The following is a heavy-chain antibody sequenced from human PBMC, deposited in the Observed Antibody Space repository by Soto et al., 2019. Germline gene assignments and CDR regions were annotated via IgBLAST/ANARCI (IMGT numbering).Heavy chain of an antibody. D-gene: IGHD1-26*01. V-gene: IGHV1-2*02. Sequence: EASVKVSCKASGYTFSGYYVHWVRQATGQGLEWMGRVHPKTGDTEYAQKFQGRVTMTSDTSISTAYMDLRRLRSNNKAVFYCERGGGNYLGTGDIWGQGTLVTVSS. CDR2: VHPKTGDT. CDR1: GYTFSGYY. CDR3: ERGGGNYLGTGDI. J-gene: IGHJ4*02.